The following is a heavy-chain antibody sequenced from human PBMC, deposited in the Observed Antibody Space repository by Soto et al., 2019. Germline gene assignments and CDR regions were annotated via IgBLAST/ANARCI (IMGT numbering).Heavy chain of an antibody. D-gene: IGHD6-6*01. Sequence: ESQKISYKGSGCHFTNYWIGLVRQLPGKGLELMGIIYPGDSDTRYSPSFQGQVTISADKSISTAYLQWSSLKASDTAMYYCARHGYRRSSYYYYGMDVWGQGTTVIVS. J-gene: IGHJ6*02. V-gene: IGHV5-51*01. CDR1: GCHFTNYW. CDR3: ARHGYRRSSYYYYGMDV. CDR2: IYPGDSDT.